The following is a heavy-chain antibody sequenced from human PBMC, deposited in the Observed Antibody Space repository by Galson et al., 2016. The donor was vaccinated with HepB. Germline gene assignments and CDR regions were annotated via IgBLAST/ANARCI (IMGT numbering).Heavy chain of an antibody. Sequence: SVKVSCKASGYPYISYGINWVRQAPGQGLEWMGWMSASNGNTDYAQKFHGRVTMTTDTSTNTAYMELRSLRSDDTAMYYCARHRDGGNSYGMDVWGQGTTVTVSS. D-gene: IGHD4-23*01. V-gene: IGHV1-18*01. CDR2: MSASNGNT. J-gene: IGHJ6*02. CDR3: ARHRDGGNSYGMDV. CDR1: GYPYISYG.